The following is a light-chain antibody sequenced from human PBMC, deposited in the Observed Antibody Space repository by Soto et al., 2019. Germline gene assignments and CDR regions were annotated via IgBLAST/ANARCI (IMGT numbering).Light chain of an antibody. Sequence: EIVLTHTPRTLSLSPGERATLSCMASQSVTSSYLAWYQQKPGQAPRLLIYGASNRATGIPDRFSGSGSGTDFTLTISRLEPEDFAVYHCQQYGISPLTFGGGARLEIK. CDR2: GAS. CDR1: QSVTSSY. CDR3: QQYGISPLT. V-gene: IGKV3-20*01. J-gene: IGKJ5*01.